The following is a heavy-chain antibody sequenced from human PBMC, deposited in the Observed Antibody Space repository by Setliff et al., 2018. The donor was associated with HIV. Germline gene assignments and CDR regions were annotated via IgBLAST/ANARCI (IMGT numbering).Heavy chain of an antibody. Sequence: SETLSLTCAVYGGSLSGFYWTFIRQSPGKGLEWIGEVTHSGSTNYNPSLKSRVTISVDTSKNQFSLKLSSVTAADTAVYYCARDYQQLGNWFDPWGQGTLVTVSS. D-gene: IGHD6-13*01. CDR2: VTHSGST. J-gene: IGHJ5*02. V-gene: IGHV4-34*01. CDR1: GGSLSGFY. CDR3: ARDYQQLGNWFDP.